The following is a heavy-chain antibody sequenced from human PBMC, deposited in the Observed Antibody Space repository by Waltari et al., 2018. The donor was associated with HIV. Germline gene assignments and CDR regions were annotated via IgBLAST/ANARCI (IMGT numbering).Heavy chain of an antibody. V-gene: IGHV3-30-3*01. CDR3: ARIGTYYDMDV. Sequence: QVQVVESGGAVVQPGRSLRLSCAASGFTFSSYAMHWVRQAPGKGLVWVAFISYNETNKVYGDSVKGRFTISRDNSKNTLYLQMNSLRAEDTAVYYCARIGTYYDMDVWGQGTTVTVSS. D-gene: IGHD1-1*01. J-gene: IGHJ6*02. CDR1: GFTFSSYA. CDR2: ISYNETNK.